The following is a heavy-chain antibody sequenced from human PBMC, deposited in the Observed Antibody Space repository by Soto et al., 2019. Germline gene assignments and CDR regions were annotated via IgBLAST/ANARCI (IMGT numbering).Heavy chain of an antibody. J-gene: IGHJ2*01. D-gene: IGHD6-25*01. CDR1: GYTLTDYY. CDR3: AREGGAAPGARREWYLDL. Sequence: QVHLVQSGAEVKKPGASVTVSCKTSGYTLTDYYMHWVRQAPGQGLEWMAWINPPTGDTGIAERFQGRVTMTRDTSTNTAHMGLTSLTSDDTAIYYCAREGGAAPGARREWYLDLWGRGALVTVSS. V-gene: IGHV1-2*02. CDR2: INPPTGDT.